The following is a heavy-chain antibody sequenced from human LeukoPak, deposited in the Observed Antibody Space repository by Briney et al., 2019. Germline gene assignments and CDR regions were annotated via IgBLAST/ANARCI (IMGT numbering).Heavy chain of an antibody. J-gene: IGHJ4*02. D-gene: IGHD3-22*01. CDR2: ISYDGSNK. Sequence: PGGSLRLSCAASGFTFSRYAMHWVRQAPGKGLEWVAVISYDGSNKYYADSVKGRFTISRDNSKNTLYLQMNSLRAEDTAVYYCARGDYYYDSSGYYSCFDYWGQGTLVTVSS. CDR1: GFTFSRYA. CDR3: ARGDYYYDSSGYYSCFDY. V-gene: IGHV3-30*04.